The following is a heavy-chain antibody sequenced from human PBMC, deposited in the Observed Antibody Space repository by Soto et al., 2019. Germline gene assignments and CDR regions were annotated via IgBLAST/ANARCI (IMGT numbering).Heavy chain of an antibody. CDR3: ARQLPYDWDQQIYYYYMNV. CDR1: AGSISSSSYY. V-gene: IGHV4-39*01. D-gene: IGHD1-1*01. J-gene: IGHJ6*03. CDR2: IDYSGST. Sequence: SETLSLTCTVSAGSISSSSYYWGWIRQPPGKGLEWIGSIDYSGSTYYNPSLKSRVTISVDTSKNQFSLKLTSVTAADTAVYYCARQLPYDWDQQIYYYYMNVWGKGTTVTISS.